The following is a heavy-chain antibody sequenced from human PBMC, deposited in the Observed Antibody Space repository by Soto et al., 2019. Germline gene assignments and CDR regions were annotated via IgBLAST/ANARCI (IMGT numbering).Heavy chain of an antibody. V-gene: IGHV4-30-4*01. D-gene: IGHD2-21*02. CDR3: ARDLGYCGGDCYSNWFDP. J-gene: IGHJ5*02. CDR1: GGSISSGDYY. Sequence: SETLSLTCTVSGGSISSGDYYWSWIRQPPGKGLEWIGYIYYSGSTYYNPSLKSRVTISVDTSKNQFSLKLSSVTAADTAVYYCARDLGYCGGDCYSNWFDPWGQGTLVTVSS. CDR2: IYYSGST.